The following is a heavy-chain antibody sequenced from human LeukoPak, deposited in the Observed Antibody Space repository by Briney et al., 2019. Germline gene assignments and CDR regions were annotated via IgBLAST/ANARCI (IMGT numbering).Heavy chain of an antibody. CDR1: GFRFSSYA. CDR3: ARDPVVDTAMLRGNY. V-gene: IGHV3-23*01. D-gene: IGHD5-18*01. Sequence: GGSLRLSCAASGFRFSSYAMSWVRQAPGKGLEWVSAISGSGGSTYYADSVKGRFTISRDNSKNTLYLQMNSLRAEDTAVYYCARDPVVDTAMLRGNYWGQGTLVTVSS. CDR2: ISGSGGST. J-gene: IGHJ4*02.